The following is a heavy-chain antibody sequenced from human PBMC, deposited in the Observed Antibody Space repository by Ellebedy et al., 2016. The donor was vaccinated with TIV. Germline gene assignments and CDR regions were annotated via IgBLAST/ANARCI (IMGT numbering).Heavy chain of an antibody. CDR2: ISAYNGNT. Sequence: ASVKVSXKASGGTFSSYAISWVRQAPGQGLEWMGWISAYNGNTNYAQKLQGRVTMTTDTSTSTAYMELRSLRSDDTAVYYCARAEWELLYGWFDPWGQGTLVTVSS. D-gene: IGHD1-26*01. J-gene: IGHJ5*02. V-gene: IGHV1-18*01. CDR3: ARAEWELLYGWFDP. CDR1: GGTFSSYA.